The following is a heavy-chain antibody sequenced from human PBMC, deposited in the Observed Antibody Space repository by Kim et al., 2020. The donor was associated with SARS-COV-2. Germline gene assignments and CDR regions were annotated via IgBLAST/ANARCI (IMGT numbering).Heavy chain of an antibody. J-gene: IGHJ1*01. Sequence: GGSLRLSCAASGFTFGDYGMHWVRQAPGKGLEWVSGISWNSGSIGYADSVKGRFTISRDNAKNSLYLQMNSLRAEDTALYYCAKAGSGYYYEYFQHWGQGGLLSVSS. CDR2: ISWNSGSI. D-gene: IGHD3-22*01. CDR1: GFTFGDYG. V-gene: IGHV3-9*01. CDR3: AKAGSGYYYEYFQH.